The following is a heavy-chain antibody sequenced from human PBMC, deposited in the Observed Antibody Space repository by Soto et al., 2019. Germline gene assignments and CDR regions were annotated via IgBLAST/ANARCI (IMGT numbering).Heavy chain of an antibody. CDR3: AHIAYAWVLGGFDY. CDR2: IYWDDDK. CDR1: GFSLSTTAVG. Sequence: QITLKESGPTLVKPTQTLTLTCTFSGFSLSTTAVGVGWIRQPPGRALEWLALIYWDDDKRYSPSLKSRLTITNDTSKNQVVLTMTNMDPVDTATYYCAHIAYAWVLGGFDYWGQGTLVTVSS. D-gene: IGHD3-16*01. V-gene: IGHV2-5*02. J-gene: IGHJ4*02.